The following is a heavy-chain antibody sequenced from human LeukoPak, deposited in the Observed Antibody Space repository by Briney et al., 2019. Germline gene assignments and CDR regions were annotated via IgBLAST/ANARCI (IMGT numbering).Heavy chain of an antibody. CDR1: GGSISSDY. J-gene: IGHJ6*03. D-gene: IGHD2-15*01. V-gene: IGHV4-59*01. Sequence: ASETLSLTCSVSGGSISSDYWSWIRQPPGKGLEWIGYIYYSGSTNYNPSLKSRVTISVDTSKNQFSLKLSSVTAADTAVYYCARSVEGYCRGGSCYYYSYYMDVWGKGTTVTVSS. CDR2: IYYSGST. CDR3: ARSVEGYCRGGSCYYYSYYMDV.